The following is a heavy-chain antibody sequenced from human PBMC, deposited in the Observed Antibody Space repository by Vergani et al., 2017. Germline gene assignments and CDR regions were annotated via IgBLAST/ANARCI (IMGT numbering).Heavy chain of an antibody. CDR3: AREPYYYGSGSYFDY. CDR1: GFIFNNAW. D-gene: IGHD3-10*01. V-gene: IGHV3-15*01. Sequence: EVQLVESGGGLVKPGGSLRLSCEASGFIFNNAWMSWVRQAPGKGLEYIGRIKSVSDGETRDYAAPVKGRFNISRDNAKNSLYLQMNSLRAEDTAVYYCAREPYYYGSGSYFDYWGQGTLVTVSS. CDR2: IKSVSDGETR. J-gene: IGHJ4*02.